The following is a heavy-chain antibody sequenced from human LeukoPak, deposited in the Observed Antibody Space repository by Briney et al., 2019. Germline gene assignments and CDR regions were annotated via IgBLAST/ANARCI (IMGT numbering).Heavy chain of an antibody. CDR1: GFTFSSSA. CDR3: ARSSAAALYGMDV. CDR2: ISNNGGYT. J-gene: IGHJ6*02. D-gene: IGHD6-13*01. Sequence: GGSLRLSCAASGFTFSSSAMSWVRQAPGKGLEWVSAISNNGGYTYYADSVQGRFTISRDNSKNTLYLQMNSLRAEDTAVYYCARSSAAALYGMDVWGQGTTVTVSS. V-gene: IGHV3-23*01.